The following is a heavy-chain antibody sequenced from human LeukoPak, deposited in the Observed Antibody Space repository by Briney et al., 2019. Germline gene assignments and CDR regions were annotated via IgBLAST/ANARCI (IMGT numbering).Heavy chain of an antibody. Sequence: PGRSLRLSCAASGFTFDDYAMHWVRQAPGKGLEWVSGISWNSGSIGYADSVKGRFTISRDNAKNSLYLQMNSLRAEDMALYYCAKERAAAGTGWDAFDIWGQETMVTVSS. CDR1: GFTFDDYA. J-gene: IGHJ3*02. D-gene: IGHD6-13*01. V-gene: IGHV3-9*03. CDR2: ISWNSGSI. CDR3: AKERAAAGTGWDAFDI.